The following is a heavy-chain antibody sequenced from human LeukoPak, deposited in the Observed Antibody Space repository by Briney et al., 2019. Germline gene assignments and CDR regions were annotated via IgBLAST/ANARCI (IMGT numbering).Heavy chain of an antibody. CDR3: ARGGGYCSGGSCYVDS. CDR1: DYSISSGYY. D-gene: IGHD2-15*01. V-gene: IGHV4-38-2*02. J-gene: IGHJ4*02. Sequence: SETLSLTCIVSDYSISSGYYWGWIRQPPGMGLEWIGEINHGGNTNYNPSLMSRVIMSVDASKNQLSLRVNSVTAADTAVYFCARGGGYCSGGSCYVDSWGPGALVTVSS. CDR2: INHGGNT.